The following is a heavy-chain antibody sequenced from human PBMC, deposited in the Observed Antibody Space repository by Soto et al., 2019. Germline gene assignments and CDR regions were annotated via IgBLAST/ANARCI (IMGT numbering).Heavy chain of an antibody. CDR3: ARTSGYSVYDY. Sequence: QVQLVQSGAEVKKPGASVKVSCKASGYTFTSYAMHWVRQAPGQRLEWMGWINAGNGNTKYSQKFQGRVTITRDTSACTAYMELSSLRSEDTAVYYGARTSGYSVYDYWGQGTRVTVSS. V-gene: IGHV1-3*01. J-gene: IGHJ4*02. D-gene: IGHD3-3*01. CDR1: GYTFTSYA. CDR2: INAGNGNT.